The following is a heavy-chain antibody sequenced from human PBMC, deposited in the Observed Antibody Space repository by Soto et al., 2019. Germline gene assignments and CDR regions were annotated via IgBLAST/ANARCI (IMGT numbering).Heavy chain of an antibody. J-gene: IGHJ5*02. V-gene: IGHV4-30-4*01. D-gene: IGHD2-2*01. Sequence: PSETLSLTCTVSGGSISSGDYYWGWIRQPPGKGLEWVGYIYYSGSTYYNPSLKSRVTISVDTSKNQFSLKLSSVTAADTAVYYCARGLQVPAYDEGWFDPWGQGTLVTV. CDR1: GGSISSGDYY. CDR2: IYYSGST. CDR3: ARGLQVPAYDEGWFDP.